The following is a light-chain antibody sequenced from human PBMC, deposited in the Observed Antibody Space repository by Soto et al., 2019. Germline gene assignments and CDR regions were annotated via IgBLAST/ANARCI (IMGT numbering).Light chain of an antibody. V-gene: IGKV1-39*01. Sequence: IQMTQSPSSLSASIGDRVTITCRASHDVSTFLNWYQQKPGKAPKLLIYAASGLQTGVPSTFSGSGSGTDFTLTISSLQREDIATYFCQQSFNSPTFGQGTKLEIK. J-gene: IGKJ2*01. CDR3: QQSFNSPT. CDR1: HDVSTF. CDR2: AAS.